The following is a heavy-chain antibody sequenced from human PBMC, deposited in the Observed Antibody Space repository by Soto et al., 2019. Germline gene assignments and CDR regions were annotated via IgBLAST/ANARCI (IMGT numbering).Heavy chain of an antibody. D-gene: IGHD4-17*01. V-gene: IGHV3-23*01. Sequence: GVSLRLSCAASGFTFSSYAMSWVRQAPGKGLEWVSAISSGVNTYHADSVKGRFTISRDNSKNTLFLQMNILRAEDTAVYYCAKDRPSVTTYLDYWGQGALVTVSS. CDR1: GFTFSSYA. CDR2: ISSGVNT. CDR3: AKDRPSVTTYLDY. J-gene: IGHJ4*02.